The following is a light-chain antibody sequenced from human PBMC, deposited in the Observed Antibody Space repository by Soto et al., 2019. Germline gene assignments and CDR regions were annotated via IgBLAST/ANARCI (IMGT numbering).Light chain of an antibody. J-gene: IGKJ4*01. Sequence: EIVLTQSPGTLSSSPGERATLSCRASQNVRNKFLAWYQQKPGHAPRLLIYSASTRATGIPDRFSGSVSGTDFTLTISSLQPEDFAIYYCHQYTGSPHTFGEGTKVE. CDR3: HQYTGSPHT. CDR1: QNVRNKF. V-gene: IGKV3-20*01. CDR2: SAS.